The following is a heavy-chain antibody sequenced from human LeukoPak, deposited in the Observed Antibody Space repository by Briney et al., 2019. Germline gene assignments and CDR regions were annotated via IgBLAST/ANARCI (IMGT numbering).Heavy chain of an antibody. J-gene: IGHJ4*02. D-gene: IGHD3-22*01. V-gene: IGHV4-59*08. Sequence: PSETLSLTCTVSGGSISSSSWSWVRQDPGKRLEWIGFIWYSGDTDYNPSLRSRVTISVDTSKNQFSLKLSSVTAADTAVYYCARQNYYDSSGYFDYWGQGTLVTVSS. CDR1: GGSISSSS. CDR2: IWYSGDT. CDR3: ARQNYYDSSGYFDY.